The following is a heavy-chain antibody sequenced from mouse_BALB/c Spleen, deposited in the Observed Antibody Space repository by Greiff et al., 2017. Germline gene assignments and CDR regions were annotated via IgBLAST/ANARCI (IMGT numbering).Heavy chain of an antibody. CDR1: GFSLTSYG. Sequence: VKLMESGPGLVAPSQSLSITCTVSGFSLTSYGVHWVRQPPGKGLEWLGVIWAGGSTNYNSALMSRLSISKDNSKSQVFLKMNSLQTDDTAMYYCARDGGDGYWFAYWGQGTLVTVSA. CDR3: ARDGGDGYWFAY. D-gene: IGHD2-3*01. J-gene: IGHJ3*01. V-gene: IGHV2-9*02. CDR2: IWAGGST.